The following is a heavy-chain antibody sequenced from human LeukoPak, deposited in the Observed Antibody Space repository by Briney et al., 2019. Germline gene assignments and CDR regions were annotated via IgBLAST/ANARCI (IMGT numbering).Heavy chain of an antibody. D-gene: IGHD5-18*01. V-gene: IGHV1-69*13. Sequence: SVKVSCKASGGTFSSYAISWVRQAPGQGHEWMGGIIPIFGTVNYAQKFQGRVTITADESTSTAYMELSSLRSEDTAVYYCARDRVQLWLSGNFDYWGQGTLVTVSS. CDR3: ARDRVQLWLSGNFDY. CDR2: IIPIFGTV. CDR1: GGTFSSYA. J-gene: IGHJ4*02.